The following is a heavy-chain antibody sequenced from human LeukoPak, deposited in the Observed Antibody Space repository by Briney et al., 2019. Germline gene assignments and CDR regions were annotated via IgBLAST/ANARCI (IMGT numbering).Heavy chain of an antibody. V-gene: IGHV4-59*08. Sequence: SETLSLTCTVSGCSISSYHWSWIRQPPAKGLEWSVYIYYSRSTNYNPSLKNRAIISVDTPKNQSSLKLNSVTAADTAVYYCARHRPPYWFGGRSAFAIWGQGTMVTVSS. D-gene: IGHD3-10*01. CDR2: IYYSRST. CDR1: GCSISSYH. CDR3: ARHRPPYWFGGRSAFAI. J-gene: IGHJ3*02.